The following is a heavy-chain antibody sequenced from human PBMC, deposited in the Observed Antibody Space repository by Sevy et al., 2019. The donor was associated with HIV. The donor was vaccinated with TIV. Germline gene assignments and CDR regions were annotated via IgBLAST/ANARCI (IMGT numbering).Heavy chain of an antibody. Sequence: GGSLRLSCTASGFTFGDYAMSWVRQAPGKGLEWVGFIRSKAYGGTPEYAASVKGRFTFSRDDSKSIHYLQMNSLKTEDTAVYYCSREGPGRGSSGWYRYDYWGQGTLVTVSS. V-gene: IGHV3-49*04. CDR3: SREGPGRGSSGWYRYDY. J-gene: IGHJ4*02. CDR2: IRSKAYGGTP. D-gene: IGHD6-19*01. CDR1: GFTFGDYA.